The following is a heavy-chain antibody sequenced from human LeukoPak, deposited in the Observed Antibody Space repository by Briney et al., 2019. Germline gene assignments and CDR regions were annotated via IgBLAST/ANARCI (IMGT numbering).Heavy chain of an antibody. CDR2: MNPNSGNT. J-gene: IGHJ5*02. CDR1: GYTFTSYD. D-gene: IGHD3-3*01. Sequence: GASVKVSCKASGYTFTSYDINWVRQATGQGLEWMGWMNPNSGNTGYAQKFQGRVTMTRNTSISTVYMELSSLRSEDTAVYYCARDHVVLRFLEWTDNWFDPWGQGTLVTVSS. CDR3: ARDHVVLRFLEWTDNWFDP. V-gene: IGHV1-8*01.